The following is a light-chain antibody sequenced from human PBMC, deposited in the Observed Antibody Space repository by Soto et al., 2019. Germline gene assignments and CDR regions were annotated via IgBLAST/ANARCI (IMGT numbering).Light chain of an antibody. J-gene: IGKJ1*01. CDR1: QSVSSN. Sequence: KVGTQSPATRAVAPGEGATLSCRASQSVSSNLAWYQQKPGQAPRLLIYGASSRATGIPDRFSGSGSGTEFTLTISSLQSEDFAVYYCQQYSNWPLTFGEGTKVDIK. CDR2: GAS. CDR3: QQYSNWPLT. V-gene: IGKV3-15*01.